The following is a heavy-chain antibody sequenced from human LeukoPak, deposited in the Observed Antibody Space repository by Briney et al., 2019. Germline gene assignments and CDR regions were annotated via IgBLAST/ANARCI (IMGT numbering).Heavy chain of an antibody. V-gene: IGHV4-34*01. CDR1: GGSFSGYC. J-gene: IGHJ6*03. CDR3: ARPARMSYYYYYMDV. Sequence: PSETLSLTCAVYGGSFSGYCWSWIRQPPGKGLEWIGEINHSGSTNYNPSLKSRVTISVDTSKNQFSLKLSSVTAADTAVYYCARPARMSYYYYYMDVWGKGTTVTVSS. CDR2: INHSGST. D-gene: IGHD6-6*01.